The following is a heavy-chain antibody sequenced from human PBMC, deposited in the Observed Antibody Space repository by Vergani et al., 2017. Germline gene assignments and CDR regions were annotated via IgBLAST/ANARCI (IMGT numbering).Heavy chain of an antibody. CDR2: INPNSGGT. CDR3: ARGIAVAVGWFDP. Sequence: QVQLVQSGAEVKKPGASVKVSCKASGYTFTGYYMHWVRQAPGQGREWMGWINPNSGGTNYAQKFQGRVTMTRDTSIRPAYMELSRLRSDDTAVYYCARGIAVAVGWFDPWGQGTLVTVSS. CDR1: GYTFTGYY. D-gene: IGHD6-19*01. J-gene: IGHJ5*02. V-gene: IGHV1-2*02.